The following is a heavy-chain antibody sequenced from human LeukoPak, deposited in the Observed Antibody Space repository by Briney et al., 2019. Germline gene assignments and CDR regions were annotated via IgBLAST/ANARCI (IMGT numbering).Heavy chain of an antibody. CDR2: ISSNGGST. D-gene: IGHD1-26*01. CDR1: GFTFSSYA. CDR3: ASRGSSGSYYDY. V-gene: IGHV3-64*01. J-gene: IGHJ4*02. Sequence: GGSLRLSCAASGFTFSSYAMHWVRQAPGKGLEYVSAISSNGGSTYYANSVKGRFTVSRDNSKNTLYLQMGSLRAEDMVVYCCASRGSSGSYYDYWGQGTLVTVSS.